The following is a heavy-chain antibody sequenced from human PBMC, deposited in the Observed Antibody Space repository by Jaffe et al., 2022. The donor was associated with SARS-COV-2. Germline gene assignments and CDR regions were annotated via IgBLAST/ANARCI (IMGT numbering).Heavy chain of an antibody. D-gene: IGHD3-22*01. CDR2: IKQDASEK. Sequence: QLVESGGGLVQPGGSLRLSCAASGFTFSNFWMSWVRQALGKGLEWVATIKQDASEKHYVGSVMGRFTISRDNAENSLYLLMDSLRAEDTAVYYCARGRRYYESTGRDAFDIWGQGTMVTVSS. J-gene: IGHJ3*02. V-gene: IGHV3-7*04. CDR3: ARGRRYYESTGRDAFDI. CDR1: GFTFSNFW.